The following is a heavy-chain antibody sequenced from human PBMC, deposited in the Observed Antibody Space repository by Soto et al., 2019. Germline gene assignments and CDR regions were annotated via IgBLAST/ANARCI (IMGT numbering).Heavy chain of an antibody. V-gene: IGHV5-51*01. Sequence: GESLKISCKGSGYSFTSYWIGWVRQMPGKGLEWMGIIYPGDSDTRYSPSFQGQVTISADKSISTAYLQWSSLKASDTAMYYCARRTRVVVAATPFYYYYYMDVWGKGTTVTVSS. CDR2: IYPGDSDT. J-gene: IGHJ6*03. CDR1: GYSFTSYW. D-gene: IGHD2-15*01. CDR3: ARRTRVVVAATPFYYYYYMDV.